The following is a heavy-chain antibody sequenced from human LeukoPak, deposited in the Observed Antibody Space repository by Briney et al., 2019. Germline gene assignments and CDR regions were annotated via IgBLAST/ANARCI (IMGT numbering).Heavy chain of an antibody. CDR3: ARESSLFYYDSSGYNDY. D-gene: IGHD3-22*01. J-gene: IGHJ4*02. CDR1: GGTFSSYA. Sequence: GSSVKVSCKASGGTFSSYAISWVRQAPGQGLEWMGGIIPIFGTANYAQKFQGRVTITTDESTSTAYMELSSLRSEDTAVYYCARESSLFYYDSSGYNDYWGQGTLVTVSS. CDR2: IIPIFGTA. V-gene: IGHV1-69*05.